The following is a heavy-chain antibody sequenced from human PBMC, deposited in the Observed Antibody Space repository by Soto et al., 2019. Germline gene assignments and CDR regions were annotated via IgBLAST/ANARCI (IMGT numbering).Heavy chain of an antibody. CDR1: GGSISSGGYY. D-gene: IGHD6-6*01. J-gene: IGHJ6*02. CDR2: NYYSGIT. CDR3: ARGSSIAGLYYGMDV. V-gene: IGHV4-31*01. Sequence: TSETLSLTCTVSGGSISSGGYYWTWIRQHPGKGLEWIGYNYYSGITYYNPSLKSQVTISLDTSKNQFSLKLSSVTAADTAVYYCARGSSIAGLYYGMDVWGQGTTVTVSS.